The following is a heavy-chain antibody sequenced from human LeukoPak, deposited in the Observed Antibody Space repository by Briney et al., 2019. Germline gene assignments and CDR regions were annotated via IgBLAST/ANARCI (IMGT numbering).Heavy chain of an antibody. CDR1: GFTFSSYW. J-gene: IGHJ6*03. D-gene: IGHD6-19*01. V-gene: IGHV3-74*01. Sequence: GGSLRLSCAASGFTFSSYWMHWVRQAPGKGLVWVSRINSDGSSTSYADSVKGRFTISRDNSKNTLYLQMNSLRAEDTAVYYCARVYSSGGNYYYYYMDVWGKGTTVTISS. CDR3: ARVYSSGGNYYYYYMDV. CDR2: INSDGSST.